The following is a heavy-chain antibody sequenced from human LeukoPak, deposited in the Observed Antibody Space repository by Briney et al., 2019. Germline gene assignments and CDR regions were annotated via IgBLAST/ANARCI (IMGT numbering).Heavy chain of an antibody. Sequence: ASVKVSCKTSGYTFTGYYIHWVRQAPGQGLEWMGWINPNSGDTNYAQKFQGRVSMTGDTSISTAYMELSSLRSEDTAVYYCARDWRYSYSADYYYYYMDVWGKGTTVTVSS. CDR1: GYTFTGYY. D-gene: IGHD5-18*01. CDR3: ARDWRYSYSADYYYYYMDV. CDR2: INPNSGDT. J-gene: IGHJ6*03. V-gene: IGHV1-2*02.